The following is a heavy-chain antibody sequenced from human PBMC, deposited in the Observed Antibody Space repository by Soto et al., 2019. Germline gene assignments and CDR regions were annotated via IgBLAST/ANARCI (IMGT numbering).Heavy chain of an antibody. V-gene: IGHV1-46*01. CDR1: GYTFTSFY. J-gene: IGHJ4*02. CDR3: ARGLTSGDY. Sequence: HVQLVQSGAEVKNPGASVKVSCKASGYTFTSFYIHWVRQAPGQGLEWMSIINPNGGSTNYAQNLQGRVTLTRDTSTNTVYMELSSLRSEDTAVYYCARGLTSGDYWGQGTLVTVSS. CDR2: INPNGGST.